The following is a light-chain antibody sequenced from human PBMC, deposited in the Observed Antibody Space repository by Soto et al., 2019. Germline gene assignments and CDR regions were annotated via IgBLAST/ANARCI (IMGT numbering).Light chain of an antibody. J-gene: IGKJ4*01. Sequence: DIVMTQSPDSLAVSLGERATINCKSSQSVLYSSNNKNYLVWYQQKPGQPPKLLIYWASTRESGVPDRFSGSGSGTDFTLTISSLQAEDVAVYYCQQYCSTPLTFGGGTKVDIK. V-gene: IGKV4-1*01. CDR3: QQYCSTPLT. CDR2: WAS. CDR1: QSVLYSSNNKNY.